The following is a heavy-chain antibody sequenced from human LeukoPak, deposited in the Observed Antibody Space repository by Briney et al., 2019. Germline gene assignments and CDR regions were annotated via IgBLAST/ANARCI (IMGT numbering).Heavy chain of an antibody. CDR1: GGSMDTFY. Sequence: SETLSLTCTVSGGSMDTFYWSFIRQSAGTGLEWLGRIHTSGTSWYNASLKSRVTLSVDASKNQFSLRLISVIAADTAVCYCARVLRYWGFMDVWGQGTTVTVSS. CDR2: IHTSGTS. J-gene: IGHJ6*02. D-gene: IGHD3-9*01. CDR3: ARVLRYWGFMDV. V-gene: IGHV4-4*07.